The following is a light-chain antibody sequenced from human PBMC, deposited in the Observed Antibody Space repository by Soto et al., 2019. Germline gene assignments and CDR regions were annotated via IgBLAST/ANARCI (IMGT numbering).Light chain of an antibody. V-gene: IGLV1-40*01. CDR3: QSYDSSLSGPS. Sequence: QSVLTQPPSGSGAPGQRITISCTGSSSKIGAGYDVHWYQQLPGTAPKLLIYGNSNRPSGVPDRFSGSKSGTSASLAITGLQAEDEADYYCQSYDSSLSGPSFGGGTKLTVL. CDR1: SSKIGAGYD. CDR2: GNS. J-gene: IGLJ2*01.